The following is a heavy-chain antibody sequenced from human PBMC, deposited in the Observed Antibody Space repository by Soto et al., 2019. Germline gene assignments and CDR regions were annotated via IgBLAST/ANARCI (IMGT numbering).Heavy chain of an antibody. D-gene: IGHD3-10*01. CDR3: ARLMVRGVIIRYYYYYGMDV. CDR1: GGSISSSSYY. Sequence: LSLTCTVSGGSISSSSYYWGWIRQPPGKGLEWIGSIYYSGSTYYNPSLKSRVTISVDTSKNQFSLKLSSVTAADTAVYYCARLMVRGVIIRYYYYYGMDVWGQGTTVTVSS. J-gene: IGHJ6*02. CDR2: IYYSGST. V-gene: IGHV4-39*01.